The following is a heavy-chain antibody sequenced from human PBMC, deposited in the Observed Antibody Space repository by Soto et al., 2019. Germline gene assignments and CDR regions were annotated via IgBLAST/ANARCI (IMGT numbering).Heavy chain of an antibody. CDR3: AKEGIAFEISWFDP. V-gene: IGHV3-30*18. CDR2: ISYEGSNK. Sequence: QVPLGESGGGVVQPGRSLRLSCAASGFTFSRYGMHWVRQAPGKGLEWVAVISYEGSNKYYADSVKGRFTITRDNSKNTLYLQMNSLRAEDTAVYYCAKEGIAFEISWFDPWGQGTLVTVSS. J-gene: IGHJ5*02. D-gene: IGHD6-13*01. CDR1: GFTFSRYG.